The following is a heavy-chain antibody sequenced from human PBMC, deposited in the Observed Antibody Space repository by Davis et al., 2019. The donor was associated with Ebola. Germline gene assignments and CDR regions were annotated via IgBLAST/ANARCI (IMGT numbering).Heavy chain of an antibody. CDR3: ARGWPTGYYFDY. Sequence: ASVKVSCKASGYTFTGNYLHWVRQAPGQGLEWLGRINPNSGGTHYEERFQGRVTLTRDTSMSIAYMELSSLTSDDTAVYYCARGWPTGYYFDYWGQGTLVTVSS. CDR1: GYTFTGNY. D-gene: IGHD2-15*01. V-gene: IGHV1-2*06. CDR2: INPNSGGT. J-gene: IGHJ4*02.